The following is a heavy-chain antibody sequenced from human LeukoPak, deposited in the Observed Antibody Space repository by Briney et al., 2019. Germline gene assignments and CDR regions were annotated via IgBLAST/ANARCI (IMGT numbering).Heavy chain of an antibody. J-gene: IGHJ5*02. CDR2: INHSGST. D-gene: IGHD3-9*01. Sequence: ASETLSLTCAVYGGSFSGYYWSWIRQPPGKGLEWIGEINHSGSTNYNPSLKSRVTISVDTSKNQFSLKLSSVTAADTAVYCCARGRLVIGLRNWFDPWGQGTLVTVSS. CDR1: GGSFSGYY. CDR3: ARGRLVIGLRNWFDP. V-gene: IGHV4-34*01.